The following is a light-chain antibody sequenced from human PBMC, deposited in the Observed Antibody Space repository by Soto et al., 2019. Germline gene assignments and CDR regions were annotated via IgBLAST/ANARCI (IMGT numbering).Light chain of an antibody. Sequence: EIVLTQSPATLSSFLGDRVTLSCRASQYINTRLAWYQHRPGQAPRLLIYQTSIRAAGIPARFSASGTGTDFTLTISDVQPEDFAVYYCQQRSNWPPTFGQGTKWIS. CDR3: QQRSNWPPT. CDR2: QTS. CDR1: QYINTR. J-gene: IGKJ1*01. V-gene: IGKV3-11*01.